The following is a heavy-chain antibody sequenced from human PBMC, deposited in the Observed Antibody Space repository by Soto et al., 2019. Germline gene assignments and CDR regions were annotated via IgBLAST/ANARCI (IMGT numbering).Heavy chain of an antibody. V-gene: IGHV5-51*01. CDR2: IYPGDSDT. CDR3: ARQYLPYDFWSGYYPNDAFDI. D-gene: IGHD3-3*01. Sequence: GESLKISCKGSGYSFTSYWIGWVRQMPGKGLEWMGSIYPGDSDTRYSPSFQGQVTISADKSISTAYLQWSSLKASDTAMYYCARQYLPYDFWSGYYPNDAFDIWGQGTTVTVSS. J-gene: IGHJ3*02. CDR1: GYSFTSYW.